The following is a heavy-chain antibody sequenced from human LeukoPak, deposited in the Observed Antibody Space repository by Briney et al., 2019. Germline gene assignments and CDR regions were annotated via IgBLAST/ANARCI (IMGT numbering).Heavy chain of an antibody. CDR3: AREGSKAVAGPDY. J-gene: IGHJ4*02. Sequence: ASVKVSCKASGYTFTSYAMHWVRQAPGQRLEWMGWINAGNGNTKYSQKFQGRVTITRDTSASTAHMELSSLRSEDTAVYYCAREGSKAVAGPDYWGQGTLVTVSS. V-gene: IGHV1-3*01. D-gene: IGHD6-19*01. CDR1: GYTFTSYA. CDR2: INAGNGNT.